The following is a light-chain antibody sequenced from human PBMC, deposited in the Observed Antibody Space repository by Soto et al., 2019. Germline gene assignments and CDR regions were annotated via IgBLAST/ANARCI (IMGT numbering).Light chain of an antibody. V-gene: IGKV1-39*01. CDR3: QQSHSTLT. J-gene: IGKJ4*01. CDR1: QSINNY. CDR2: TAS. Sequence: DIQMTQSPSSLSASVGDRVTITCRASQSINNYVNWYQQKPGKAPKLLIYTASRLQSGVPSRFRGSGSGTDFTLTISSLQPEDFATYYCQQSHSTLTFGGGTKVEIK.